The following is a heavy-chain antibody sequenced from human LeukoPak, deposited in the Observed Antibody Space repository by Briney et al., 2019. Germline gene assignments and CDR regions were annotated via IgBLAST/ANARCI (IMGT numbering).Heavy chain of an antibody. CDR1: GYSFTSYW. CDR3: ARKGYYYDSSGYYPAFDI. Sequence: GESLKISCKGSGYSFTSYWIGWVRQMPGKGLEWMGIIYPGDSDTRYSTSFEGQVTISADKSISTAYLQWSSLKASDTAMYYCARKGYYYDSSGYYPAFDIWGQGTMVSVSS. D-gene: IGHD3-22*01. J-gene: IGHJ3*02. V-gene: IGHV5-51*01. CDR2: IYPGDSDT.